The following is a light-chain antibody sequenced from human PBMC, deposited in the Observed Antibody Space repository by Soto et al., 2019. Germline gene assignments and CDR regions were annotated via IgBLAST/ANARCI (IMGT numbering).Light chain of an antibody. Sequence: VLTQPPSVSGAPGQRVTISCTGSSSNIGAGYDVHWYQQLPGTAPKLLIYGNSNRPSGVPDRFSGSKSGTSASLAITGLQAEDEADYYCKSYDSSLSGFYVFGTGTKVTVL. CDR2: GNS. CDR1: SSNIGAGYD. CDR3: KSYDSSLSGFYV. J-gene: IGLJ1*01. V-gene: IGLV1-40*01.